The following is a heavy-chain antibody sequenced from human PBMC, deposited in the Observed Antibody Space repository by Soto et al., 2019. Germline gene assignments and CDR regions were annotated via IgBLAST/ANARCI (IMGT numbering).Heavy chain of an antibody. D-gene: IGHD3-10*01. J-gene: IGHJ3*02. CDR2: ISDGGDLT. Sequence: VQLLESGGGLAQPGGSLRLSCAASGFAFTGHPMSWVRQAPEKGLEWVAGISDGGDLTYNAASVKGRFTISRDNSRNTLYLPMNSLRAEDTAVYYCARRVIGSSRAFDIWGQGTMVTVSS. CDR1: GFAFTGHP. CDR3: ARRVIGSSRAFDI. V-gene: IGHV3-23*01.